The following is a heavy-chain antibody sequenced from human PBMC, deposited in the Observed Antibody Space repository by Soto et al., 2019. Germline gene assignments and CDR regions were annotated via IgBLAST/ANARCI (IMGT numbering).Heavy chain of an antibody. D-gene: IGHD2-21*01. CDR1: GGSISSYY. CDR3: ARHQRPIARGGFDT. V-gene: IGHV4-59*01. CDR2: IFYIGTT. Sequence: SLTSTVSGGSISSYYWGWIRQVPGRGLECIGYIFYIGTTYYNPSLKSRVTISLDTPKNQLSLKLNSVTAADTAVYYCARHQRPIARGGFDTWGQGTLVTVSS. J-gene: IGHJ5*02.